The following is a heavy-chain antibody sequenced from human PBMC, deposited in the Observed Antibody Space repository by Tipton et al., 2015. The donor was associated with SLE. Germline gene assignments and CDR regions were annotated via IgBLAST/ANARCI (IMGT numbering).Heavy chain of an antibody. D-gene: IGHD1-26*01. CDR2: IYSGGST. Sequence: VQLVQSGGVLIQPGGSLRLSCAASGFTFNNYAIHWIRQAPGKGLEWVSVIYSGGSTYYANSVKGRFTISRDNSKNTLYLQMNSLRAEDTAVYYCASGFSGSLGGYWGQGTLVTVSS. CDR3: ASGFSGSLGGY. J-gene: IGHJ4*02. V-gene: IGHV3-53*01. CDR1: GFTFNNYA.